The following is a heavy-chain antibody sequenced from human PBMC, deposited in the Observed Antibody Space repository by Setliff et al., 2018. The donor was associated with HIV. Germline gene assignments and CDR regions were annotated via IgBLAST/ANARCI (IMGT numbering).Heavy chain of an antibody. CDR1: GYTFTGYY. V-gene: IGHV1-2*04. J-gene: IGHJ5*02. D-gene: IGHD3-10*01. CDR3: ARVPEVVHYYGSGSPAWFDP. Sequence: ASVKVSCKASGYTFTGYYMHWVRQAPGQGLEWMGWINPDSGSTNYAQKFQGWVTMTRDTPITTAYMELSRLTSDATAVYYFARVPEVVHYYGSGSPAWFDPWGQGTLVTVSS. CDR2: INPDSGST.